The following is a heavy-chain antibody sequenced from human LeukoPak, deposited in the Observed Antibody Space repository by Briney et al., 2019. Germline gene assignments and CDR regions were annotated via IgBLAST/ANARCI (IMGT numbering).Heavy chain of an antibody. J-gene: IGHJ5*02. V-gene: IGHV3-23*01. Sequence: GGSLRLSCVVSGFTFSSHAMSWVRQAPGKGLEWVSGISGSGDKKYDADSVKGRFAISRDNSKNTLYLQMNSLRAEDTAVYYCAKDLGSPYGSGSSFPMYNWFDPWAREPWSPSPQ. CDR3: AKDLGSPYGSGSSFPMYNWFDP. D-gene: IGHD3-10*01. CDR1: GFTFSSHA. CDR2: ISGSGDKK.